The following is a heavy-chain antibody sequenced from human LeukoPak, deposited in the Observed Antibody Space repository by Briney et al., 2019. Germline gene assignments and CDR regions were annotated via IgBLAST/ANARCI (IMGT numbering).Heavy chain of an antibody. CDR2: ISWNSGSI. Sequence: GGSLRLSCAASGFTFDDYAMHWVRQAPGKGLEWVSGISWNSGSIGYTDSVKGRFTISRDNAKNSLYLQMNSLRAEDTALYYCAKGGSSEVWGQGTTVTVSS. J-gene: IGHJ6*02. D-gene: IGHD6-25*01. CDR1: GFTFDDYA. CDR3: AKGGSSEV. V-gene: IGHV3-9*01.